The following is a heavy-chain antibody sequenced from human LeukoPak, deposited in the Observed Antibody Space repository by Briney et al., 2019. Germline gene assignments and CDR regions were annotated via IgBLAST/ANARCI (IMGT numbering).Heavy chain of an antibody. CDR1: GFTFSSYA. J-gene: IGHJ4*02. V-gene: IGHV3-23*01. Sequence: GGSLRLSCAASGFTFSSYAMSWVRQAPGKGLEWVSAISGSGGSTYYADSVKGRFTISRDNSKNTLYLQMNSLRAEDTAVYYCARDRGSSGWNDYWGQGTLVTVSS. D-gene: IGHD6-19*01. CDR3: ARDRGSSGWNDY. CDR2: ISGSGGST.